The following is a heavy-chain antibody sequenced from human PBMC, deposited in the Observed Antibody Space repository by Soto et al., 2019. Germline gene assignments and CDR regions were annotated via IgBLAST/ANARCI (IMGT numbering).Heavy chain of an antibody. CDR3: VEERLAYRSPYDS. D-gene: IGHD6-19*01. CDR2: ISYDGSNK. J-gene: IGHJ4*02. Sequence: QVQLLESGGGVVQPGRSLRLSCATSGFAFSSYGMHWVRQAPGKGLEWVAVISYDGSNKYHADSVKGRFAISRDNFENTLYLQINSLRPEDTATYYCVEERLAYRSPYDSWGQGTLVTVSS. V-gene: IGHV3-30*18. CDR1: GFAFSSYG.